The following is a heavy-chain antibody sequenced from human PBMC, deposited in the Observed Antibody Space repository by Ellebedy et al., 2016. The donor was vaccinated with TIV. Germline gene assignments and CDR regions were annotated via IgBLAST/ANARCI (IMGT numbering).Heavy chain of an antibody. D-gene: IGHD3-10*01. CDR1: GFTFTSYW. V-gene: IGHV3-7*01. Sequence: GESLKISCEASGFTFTSYWMYWVRQAPGKGLEWVATVKQDGTEKFYVDSVEGRFTISRDNSQNTLYLQMNSLRPEDTAVYFCAKIVYTNRPGSYYYYGMDVWGQGTTVTVSS. CDR2: VKQDGTEK. J-gene: IGHJ6*02. CDR3: AKIVYTNRPGSYYYYGMDV.